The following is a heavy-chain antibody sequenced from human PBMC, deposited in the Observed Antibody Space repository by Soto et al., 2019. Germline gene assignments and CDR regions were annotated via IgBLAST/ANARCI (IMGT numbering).Heavy chain of an antibody. CDR1: GFTFSNAW. CDR3: TTDPATYCTNGVCHRY. Sequence: GSLRLSCAASGFTFSNAWMSWVRQAPGKGLEWVGRIKSKTDGGTTDYAAPVKGRFTISRDDSKNTLYLQMNSLKTEDTAVYYSTTDPATYCTNGVCHRYWGQGTLVTVSS. CDR2: IKSKTDGGTT. J-gene: IGHJ4*02. D-gene: IGHD2-8*01. V-gene: IGHV3-15*01.